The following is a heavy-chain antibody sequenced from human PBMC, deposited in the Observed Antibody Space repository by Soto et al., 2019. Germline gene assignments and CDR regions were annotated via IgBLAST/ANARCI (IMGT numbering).Heavy chain of an antibody. CDR3: TRPYSGSYYGGYFDY. J-gene: IGHJ4*02. CDR1: GFTFGDYA. D-gene: IGHD1-26*01. Sequence: GGSLRLSCTASGFTFGDYAMSWVRQAPGKGLEWVGFIRSKAYGGTTEYAASVKGRFTISRDDSKSIAYLQMNSLKTEDTAVYYCTRPYSGSYYGGYFDYWGQGTLVTAPQ. V-gene: IGHV3-49*04. CDR2: IRSKAYGGTT.